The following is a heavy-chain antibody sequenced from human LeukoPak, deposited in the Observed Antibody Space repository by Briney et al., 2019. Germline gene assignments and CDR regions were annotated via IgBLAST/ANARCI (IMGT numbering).Heavy chain of an antibody. CDR2: INPNNGAT. V-gene: IGHV1-2*06. CDR3: ARGARVVPAAIVY. Sequence: ASVKVSCKASGYTFTGYYMHWVRQAPGQGLEWMGRINPNNGATNYAQKLQGRVTMTRNTSISTAYMELSSLRSEDTAVYYCARGARVVPAAIVYWGQGTLVPVSS. D-gene: IGHD2-2*01. J-gene: IGHJ4*02. CDR1: GYTFTGYY.